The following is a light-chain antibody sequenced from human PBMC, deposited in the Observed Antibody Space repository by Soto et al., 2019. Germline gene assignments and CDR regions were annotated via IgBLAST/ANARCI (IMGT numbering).Light chain of an antibody. J-gene: IGKJ1*01. V-gene: IGKV1-5*03. CDR2: KAS. Sequence: MTRSPSTLLANVGDRGTITYQSSQTISSWLAWYQQKPGKAPKLLIYKASTLKSGVPSRFSGSGSGTDFTLTIKIRELEVFAVYYFQQLRNWAPCTFGEGTKVDIK. CDR1: QTISSW. CDR3: QQLRNWAPCT.